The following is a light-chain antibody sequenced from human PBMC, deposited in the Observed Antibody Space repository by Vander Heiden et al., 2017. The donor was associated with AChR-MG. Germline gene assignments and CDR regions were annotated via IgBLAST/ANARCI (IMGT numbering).Light chain of an antibody. CDR3: QAWDSRSNWV. V-gene: IGLV3-1*01. CDR1: KLGDKY. J-gene: IGLJ3*02. CDR2: QKD. Sequence: SYKLTQPPSVSVSPGQTATITCSGDKLGDKYVSWYQQKPGQPPLLVIYQKDKRPSGIPERFSGSNSGNTATLTISGTQSVDEADFFCQAWDSRSNWVFGGGTKLTVL.